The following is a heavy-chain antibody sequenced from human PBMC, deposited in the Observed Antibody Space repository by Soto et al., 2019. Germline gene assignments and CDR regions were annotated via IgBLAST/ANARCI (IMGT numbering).Heavy chain of an antibody. J-gene: IGHJ4*02. Sequence: ASVKVSCKASGYTFTNYGITWVRQAPGQGLEWMGWISPYNGNTNYAQKFQGRVTLTTDTSTNTAYMELRSLRSDDTAMYYCARVASYYACSIPVGYFDYWAQGTLVTVSS. D-gene: IGHD3-16*01. CDR2: ISPYNGNT. CDR3: ARVASYYACSIPVGYFDY. CDR1: GYTFTNYG. V-gene: IGHV1-18*01.